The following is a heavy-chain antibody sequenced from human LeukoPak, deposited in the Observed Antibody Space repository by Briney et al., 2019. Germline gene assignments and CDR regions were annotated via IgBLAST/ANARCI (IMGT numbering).Heavy chain of an antibody. CDR3: ARDWEMATIAAAALGY. Sequence: GGSLRLSCSASGFTFSSYSMNWVRQAPGKGLEWVSYISKNSDNKYYAGSVEGRFTVSRDNAKNSLYLQMNGLRDEDTAVYYCARDWEMATIAAAALGYWGQGTLVTVSS. J-gene: IGHJ4*02. V-gene: IGHV3-48*02. CDR1: GFTFSSYS. D-gene: IGHD6-25*01. CDR2: ISKNSDNK.